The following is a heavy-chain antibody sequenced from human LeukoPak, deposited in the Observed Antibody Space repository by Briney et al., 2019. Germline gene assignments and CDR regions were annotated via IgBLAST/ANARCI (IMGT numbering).Heavy chain of an antibody. V-gene: IGHV3-23*01. CDR3: AKSPQWEPRYFEV. CDR1: GFTFSRFA. D-gene: IGHD1-26*01. Sequence: PGGSLRLSCVASGFTFSRFAMSWVRQAAGSGLEWVSAIRADGGNTYYADSVKGRFTVSRDNSKNTLFLQMNSLRADDTAAYHCAKSPQWEPRYFEVWAVAPWSLSPQ. J-gene: IGHJ2*01. CDR2: IRADGGNT.